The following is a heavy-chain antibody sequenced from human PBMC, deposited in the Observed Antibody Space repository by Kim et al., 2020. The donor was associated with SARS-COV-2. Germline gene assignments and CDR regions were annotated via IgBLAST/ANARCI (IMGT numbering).Heavy chain of an antibody. D-gene: IGHD2-15*01. CDR2: IYYSGST. Sequence: SETLSLTCTVSGGSISSSSYYWGWIRQPPGKGLEWIGSIYYSGSTYYNPSLKSRVTISVDTSKNQFSLKLSSVTAADTAVYYCARDCSGGSCYSEGVDAFVTWGPGTMGTVSS. CDR1: GGSISSSSYY. V-gene: IGHV4-39*07. CDR3: ARDCSGGSCYSEGVDAFVT. J-gene: IGHJ3*02.